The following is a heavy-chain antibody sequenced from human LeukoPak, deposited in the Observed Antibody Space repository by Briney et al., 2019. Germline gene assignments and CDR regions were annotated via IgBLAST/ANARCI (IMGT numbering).Heavy chain of an antibody. J-gene: IGHJ6*03. CDR1: GGTFSSYA. Sequence: SVKVSCKASGGTFSSYAISWVRQAPGQGLEWMGGIIPIFGTANYAQKFQGRVTITADESTSTAYMELSSLRSEDTAVYYCASITMVRGVLDYYYMDVWGKGTTVTISS. CDR3: ASITMVRGVLDYYYMDV. D-gene: IGHD3-10*01. V-gene: IGHV1-69*13. CDR2: IIPIFGTA.